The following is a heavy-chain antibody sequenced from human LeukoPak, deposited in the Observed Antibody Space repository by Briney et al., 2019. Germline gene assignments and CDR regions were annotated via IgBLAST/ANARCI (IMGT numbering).Heavy chain of an antibody. D-gene: IGHD6-19*01. CDR1: GFAFSFYA. CDR3: AKPISGGLAVTADWFHP. V-gene: IGHV3-23*01. CDR2: INANSGTA. J-gene: IGHJ5*01. Sequence: GGSLRLSCAASGFAFSFYAMSWLRQPPGKGLEWVSTINANSGTASYAASVRGRFTISRDNSKNSPYLQVNTLRADDTAPYYCAKPISGGLAVTADWFHPWGQGTLVVVSS.